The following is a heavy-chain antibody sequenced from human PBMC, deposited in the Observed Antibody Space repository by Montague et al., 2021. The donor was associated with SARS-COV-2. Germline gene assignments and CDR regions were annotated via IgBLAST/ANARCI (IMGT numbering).Heavy chain of an antibody. V-gene: IGHV3-23*01. CDR2: ITSGGGDS. D-gene: IGHD6-13*01. Sequence: SLRLSCAASGFSFNRYAMSWVRQAPGKGPEWVTGITSGGGDSHYADSVEGRFTVSRDNSRDTLYLHMTTLTAEDTAVYYCVRAFSNSFKWFDPWGQGTLVTVSA. CDR3: VRAFSNSFKWFDP. CDR1: GFSFNRYA. J-gene: IGHJ5*02.